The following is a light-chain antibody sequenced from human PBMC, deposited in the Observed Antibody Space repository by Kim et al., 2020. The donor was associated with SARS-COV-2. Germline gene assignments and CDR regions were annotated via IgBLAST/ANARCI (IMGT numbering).Light chain of an antibody. J-gene: IGKJ2*01. CDR3: QKYNSAPPNT. CDR2: AAS. Sequence: DIQMTQSPSSLSASVGDRVTITCRASQGISNYLAWYQQKPGKVPKLLIYAASTLQSGVPSRFSGSGSGTDFTLTISSLQPEDVATYYCQKYNSAPPNTFGQGTKLEI. V-gene: IGKV1-27*01. CDR1: QGISNY.